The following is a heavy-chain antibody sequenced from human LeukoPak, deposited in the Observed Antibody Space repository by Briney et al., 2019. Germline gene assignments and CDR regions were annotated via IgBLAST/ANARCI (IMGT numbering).Heavy chain of an antibody. V-gene: IGHV6-1*01. Sequence: SQTLSLTCAISGDSVSSKSATWNWIRQSPSRGLEWLGRTYFRSKWYNDYAVSVKSRITINPDTSKNQFSLQLNSVNPEDTAVYYCARGDPEEQLRWFDPWGQGTLVTVSS. CDR2: TYFRSKWYN. CDR1: GDSVSSKSAT. CDR3: ARGDPEEQLRWFDP. J-gene: IGHJ5*02. D-gene: IGHD6-6*01.